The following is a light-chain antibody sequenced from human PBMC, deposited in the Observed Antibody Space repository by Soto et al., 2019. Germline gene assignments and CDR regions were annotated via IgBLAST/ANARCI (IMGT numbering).Light chain of an antibody. CDR1: SSNIGAGYH. Sequence: QSVLTQPPSVSGAPGQTVTISCPGSSSNIGAGYHVHWYMQLPGSAPKLLIFANNNRPSGVPDRFSGSRSGSSASLTISGLQAEDEADYYCTSYTTSSTVILFGGGTKLTVL. J-gene: IGLJ2*01. CDR2: ANN. V-gene: IGLV1-40*01. CDR3: TSYTTSSTVIL.